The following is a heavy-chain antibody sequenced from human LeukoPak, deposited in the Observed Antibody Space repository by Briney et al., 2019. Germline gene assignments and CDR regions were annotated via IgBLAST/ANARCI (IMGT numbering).Heavy chain of an antibody. V-gene: IGHV1-2*02. CDR1: GYTFTVYY. Sequence: ASVKVSFKASGYTFTVYYMHWVRQAPGQGLEWMGWINPNSGGTNYAQKFQGRVTMTRDTSISTAYMELRSLRSDDTAVYYCARTRSPVGASDRNDYWGQGTLVTVSS. CDR3: ARTRSPVGASDRNDY. J-gene: IGHJ4*02. D-gene: IGHD1-26*01. CDR2: INPNSGGT.